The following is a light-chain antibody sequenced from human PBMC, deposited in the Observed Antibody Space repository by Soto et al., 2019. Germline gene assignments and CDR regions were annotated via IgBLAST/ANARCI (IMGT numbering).Light chain of an antibody. J-gene: IGKJ1*01. CDR2: GTS. Sequence: EIELTQSPGTLSLSPGERATLSCRASQSAGNTYLAWYQQKPGQAPRLLIYGTSSRATGIPDRFSGSGSGTEFTLTIDRVEPEDFSVYYCQQYGSLRTFGQGTKVEVK. CDR3: QQYGSLRT. CDR1: QSAGNTY. V-gene: IGKV3-20*01.